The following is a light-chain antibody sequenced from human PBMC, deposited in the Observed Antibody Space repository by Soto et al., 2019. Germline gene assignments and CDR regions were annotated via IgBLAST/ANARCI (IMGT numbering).Light chain of an antibody. CDR2: DAS. V-gene: IGKV3-20*01. Sequence: EIVLTQSPGTLSSSPGEGATLSCRASQSVRSNYLAWYQQRPGQPPRLLIYDASNRATGIPDRFSGSGSGTDFTLTISRLEPEDFAVYYCQQSGSSVTFGQGTRLEIK. CDR3: QQSGSSVT. CDR1: QSVRSNY. J-gene: IGKJ5*01.